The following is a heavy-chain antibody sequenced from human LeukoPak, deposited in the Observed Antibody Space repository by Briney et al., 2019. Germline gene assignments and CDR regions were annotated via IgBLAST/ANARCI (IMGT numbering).Heavy chain of an antibody. CDR1: GFTFSDHY. CDR3: ARVQYYYDSSGYFVSDY. V-gene: IGHV3-72*01. D-gene: IGHD3-22*01. Sequence: PGGSLRLSCAASGFTFSDHYMDWVRQAPGKGLEWVGRTRNKANSYTTEYAASVKGRFTISRDDSKNSLYLQMNSLKTEDTAVYYCARVQYYYDSSGYFVSDYWGQGTLVTVSS. J-gene: IGHJ4*02. CDR2: TRNKANSYTT.